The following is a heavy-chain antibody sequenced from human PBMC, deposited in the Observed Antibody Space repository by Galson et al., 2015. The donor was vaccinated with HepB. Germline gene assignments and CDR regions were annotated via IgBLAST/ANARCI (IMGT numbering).Heavy chain of an antibody. CDR3: ARGGVGYCSSTSCYSPGGWFDP. V-gene: IGHV1-69*01. Sequence: SCKASGGTFSSYAISWVRQAPGQGLEWMGGIIPIFGTANYAQKFQGRVTITADESTSTAYMELSSLRSEDTAVYYCARGGVGYCSSTSCYSPGGWFDPWGQGTLVTVSS. J-gene: IGHJ5*02. CDR2: IIPIFGTA. D-gene: IGHD2-2*01. CDR1: GGTFSSYA.